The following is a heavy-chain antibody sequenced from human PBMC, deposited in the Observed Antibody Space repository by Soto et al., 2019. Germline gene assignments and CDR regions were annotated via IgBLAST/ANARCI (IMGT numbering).Heavy chain of an antibody. CDR2: INAGNGNT. V-gene: IGHV1-3*01. Sequence: AASVKVSFKASGYTFTSYAMHWVRQAPGQRLEWMGWINAGNGNTKYSQKFQGRVTITRDTSASTAYMELSSLRSEDTAVYYCARDPSYYGMDVWGQGTTVTVSS. CDR3: ARDPSYYGMDV. CDR1: GYTFTSYA. J-gene: IGHJ6*02.